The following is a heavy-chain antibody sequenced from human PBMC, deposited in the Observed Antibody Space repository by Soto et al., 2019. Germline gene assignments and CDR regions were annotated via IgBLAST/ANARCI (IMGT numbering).Heavy chain of an antibody. J-gene: IGHJ6*02. CDR2: ISSSSSTI. CDR3: ARDKGYSSGWFVGRDYYYYGMDV. Sequence: GGSLRLSCAASGFTFSSYSMNWVRQAPGKGLEWVSYISSSSSTIYYADSVEGRFTISRDNAKNSLYLQMNSLRDEDTAVYYCARDKGYSSGWFVGRDYYYYGMDVWGQGTTVTVSS. CDR1: GFTFSSYS. D-gene: IGHD6-19*01. V-gene: IGHV3-48*02.